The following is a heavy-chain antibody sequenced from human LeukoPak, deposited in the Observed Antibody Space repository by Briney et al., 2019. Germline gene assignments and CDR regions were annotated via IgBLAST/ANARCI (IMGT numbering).Heavy chain of an antibody. CDR3: ARVRSPLVVPGQYFQH. D-gene: IGHD2-2*01. V-gene: IGHV1-18*01. CDR2: ISAYNGNT. Sequence: ASVKVSCKASGYTFTSYGISWVRQAPGQGLEWMGWISAYNGNTNYAQKLQGRVTMTTDTSTSTAYMELRSLRSDDTAVYYCARVRSPLVVPGQYFQHWGQGTLVTVSS. J-gene: IGHJ1*01. CDR1: GYTFTSYG.